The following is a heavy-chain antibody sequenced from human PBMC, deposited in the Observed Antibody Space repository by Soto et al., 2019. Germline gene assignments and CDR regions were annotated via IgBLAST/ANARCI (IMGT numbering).Heavy chain of an antibody. CDR2: IWYDGSNK. CDR1: GFTFSSYG. Sequence: GGSLRLSCAASGFTFSSYGMHWVRQAPGKGLEWVAVIWYDGSNKYYADSVKGRFTISRDNAKNSLYLQMNSLRAEDTAVYYCAGMVRGVMVYWGQGTLVTVSS. V-gene: IGHV3-33*03. J-gene: IGHJ4*02. CDR3: AGMVRGVMVY. D-gene: IGHD3-10*01.